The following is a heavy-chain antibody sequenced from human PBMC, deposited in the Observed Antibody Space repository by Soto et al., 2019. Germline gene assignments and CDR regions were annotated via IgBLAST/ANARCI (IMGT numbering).Heavy chain of an antibody. Sequence: PGESLKISCKGSGYSFTSYWISWVRQMPGKGLEWMGRIDPSDSYTNYSPSFQGHVTISADKSISTACLQWSSLKASDTAMYYCARQSRYYYDSSGGMDVWGQGTTVTVSS. CDR3: ARQSRYYYDSSGGMDV. V-gene: IGHV5-10-1*01. D-gene: IGHD3-22*01. J-gene: IGHJ6*02. CDR2: IDPSDSYT. CDR1: GYSFTSYW.